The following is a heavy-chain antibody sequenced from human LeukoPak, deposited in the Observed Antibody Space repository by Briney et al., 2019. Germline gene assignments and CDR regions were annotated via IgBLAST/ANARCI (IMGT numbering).Heavy chain of an antibody. D-gene: IGHD1-1*01. V-gene: IGHV1-2*02. Sequence: GASVTVSFTASGYTFTGYYMHWVRQAPGQGLEWMGWINPNSGATLYAQKFQGRVTMTRDTSINTAYMELSSLRSDDTAVYYCTRAKRVIFDYWGQGTLVTVSS. CDR3: TRAKRVIFDY. J-gene: IGHJ4*02. CDR1: GYTFTGYY. CDR2: INPNSGAT.